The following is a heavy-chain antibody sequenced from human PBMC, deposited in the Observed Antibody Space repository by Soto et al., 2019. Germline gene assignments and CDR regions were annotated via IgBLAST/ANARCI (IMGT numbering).Heavy chain of an antibody. J-gene: IGHJ3*02. CDR3: VRDDFYDSSINDAFDI. D-gene: IGHD3-22*01. CDR1: GFTFDNYW. V-gene: IGHV3-7*05. Sequence: GGSLRLSCAASGFTFDNYWMSWDRQAPGKGLEWVANIKQDGTEKFYVDSVKGRFTISRDNGKSSLYLQMNSLRAEDTAVYYCVRDDFYDSSINDAFDIWGQGTMVTVSS. CDR2: IKQDGTEK.